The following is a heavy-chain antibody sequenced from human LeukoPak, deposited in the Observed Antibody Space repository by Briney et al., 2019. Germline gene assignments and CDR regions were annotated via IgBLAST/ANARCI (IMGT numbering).Heavy chain of an antibody. CDR1: GFNFIDYS. CDR2: IGISSGNT. J-gene: IGHJ4*01. V-gene: IGHV3-48*01. D-gene: IGHD5-12*01. CDR3: ARDHRYAFDN. Sequence: GGSLRLSCAASGFNFIDYSMTWVRQAPGKGLEWISYIGISSGNTKYADSVKGRFTISRDKARNSLYLQMNSLRVEDTAMYYCARDHRYAFDNWGHGTLVTVSS.